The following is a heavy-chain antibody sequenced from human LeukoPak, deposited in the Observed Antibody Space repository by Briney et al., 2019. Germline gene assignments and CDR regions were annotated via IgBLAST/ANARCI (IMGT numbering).Heavy chain of an antibody. D-gene: IGHD4-17*01. CDR2: IKQDGSER. CDR1: GCTFSSYW. CDR3: AREPSGDYFDY. Sequence: GGSLRLSCAASGCTFSSYWMSWGRQAPGKGLELVASIKQDGSERYYLNSVKGRFTISRDNAKTLLYLQINSLRDEHTAVYYCAREPSGDYFDYWRQGTLASVSS. J-gene: IGHJ4*02. V-gene: IGHV3-7*03.